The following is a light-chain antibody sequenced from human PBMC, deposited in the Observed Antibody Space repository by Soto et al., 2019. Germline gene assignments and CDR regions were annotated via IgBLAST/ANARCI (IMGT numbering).Light chain of an antibody. CDR2: EVS. V-gene: IGLV2-8*01. CDR3: SSYGGFNDVL. Sequence: QSALTQPPSASGSPGQSVTISCTGSSSDVGEYKYVSWYQQHPGKAPQLIIYEVSKRPSGIPGRFSGSKSGNTASLTVAGLQAADEADYYCSSYGGFNDVLFVGGTKLTVL. CDR1: SSDVGEYKY. J-gene: IGLJ2*01.